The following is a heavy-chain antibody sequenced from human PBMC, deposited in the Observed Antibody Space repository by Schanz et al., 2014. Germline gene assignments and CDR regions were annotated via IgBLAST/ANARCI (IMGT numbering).Heavy chain of an antibody. D-gene: IGHD1-1*01. CDR2: VSGGGGST. V-gene: IGHV3-23*01. Sequence: EVQLLESGGGPVEPGGSLRLSCAASGFTFSRYAMSWVRQAPGKGLEWVAAVSGGGGSTYYADSVKGRFTISRDNSKNTMYLQMNSLRDEDTAVYYCARDRWDWNNAFDIWGQGTMVTVSS. CDR1: GFTFSRYA. J-gene: IGHJ3*02. CDR3: ARDRWDWNNAFDI.